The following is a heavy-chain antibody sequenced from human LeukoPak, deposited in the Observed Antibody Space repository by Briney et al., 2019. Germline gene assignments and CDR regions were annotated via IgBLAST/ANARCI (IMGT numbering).Heavy chain of an antibody. D-gene: IGHD3-22*01. CDR3: ARDQSYYDSSGYRGDYFDY. J-gene: IGHJ4*02. V-gene: IGHV4-59*01. CDR1: GGSISSYY. Sequence: SETLSLTCTVSGGSISSYYWSWIRQPPGKGLEWIGYIYYSGSTNYNPSLKSRVTISVDTSKNQFSLKLSSVTAADTAVYYCARDQSYYDSSGYRGDYFDYWGPGTLVTVSS. CDR2: IYYSGST.